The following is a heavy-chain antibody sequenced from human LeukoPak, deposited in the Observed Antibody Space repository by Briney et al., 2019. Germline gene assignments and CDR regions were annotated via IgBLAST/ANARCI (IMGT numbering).Heavy chain of an antibody. CDR1: GYTFSGYN. D-gene: IGHD5-12*01. Sequence: ASVKVSCKASGYTFSGYNIHWVRQAPGQGLEWMGRINPDSGGTDYAQKFQGRVTMTRDTSIGTAYMELSRLTSDDAGVYYCARDDSGYHPGWFDPWGQGTLVTVSS. CDR3: ARDDSGYHPGWFDP. V-gene: IGHV1-2*05. CDR2: INPDSGGT. J-gene: IGHJ5*02.